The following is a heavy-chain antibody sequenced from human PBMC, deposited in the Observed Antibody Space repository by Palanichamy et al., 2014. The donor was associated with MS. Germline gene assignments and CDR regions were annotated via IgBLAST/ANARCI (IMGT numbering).Heavy chain of an antibody. Sequence: QVQLVQSGAEVKKSGSSVKVSCKASGGTFSSYAISWVRQAPGQGLEWMGGIIPIFGTANYAQKFQGRVTITADESTSTAYMELSSLRSEDTAVYYCAREIQYSSGWYWFDPWGQGTLVTVSS. CDR2: IIPIFGTA. J-gene: IGHJ5*02. V-gene: IGHV1-69*01. CDR1: GGTFSSYA. CDR3: AREIQYSSGWYWFDP. D-gene: IGHD6-19*01.